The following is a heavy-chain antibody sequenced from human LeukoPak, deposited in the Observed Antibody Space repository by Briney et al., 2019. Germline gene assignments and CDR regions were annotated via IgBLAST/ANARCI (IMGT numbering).Heavy chain of an antibody. V-gene: IGHV1-18*01. D-gene: IGHD4-17*01. CDR1: GHTFTSYG. J-gene: IGHJ6*02. CDR3: ARGPPTVTYYYYGMDV. CDR2: ISAYNGNT. Sequence: ASVKVSCKASGHTFTSYGIIWVRQAPGQGLEGMGWISAYNGNTNYAQKLQGRVTMTTDTSTSTAYMELRSLRSDDTAVYYCARGPPTVTYYYYGMDVWGQGTTVTVSS.